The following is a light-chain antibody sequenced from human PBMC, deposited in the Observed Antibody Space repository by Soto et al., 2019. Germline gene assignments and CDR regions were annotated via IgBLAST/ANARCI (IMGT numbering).Light chain of an antibody. CDR3: QQRSTWPLT. V-gene: IGKV3-11*01. J-gene: IGKJ4*01. CDR2: DAS. CDR1: QSINNY. Sequence: EIVLTQSPATLSLSPGERATLSCRASQSINNYLGWYQQKPGQAPRLVISDASTRATGNPARFSGSGFGTDFSLTISSLEPEDFAVYYCQQRSTWPLTFGGGTKVEIK.